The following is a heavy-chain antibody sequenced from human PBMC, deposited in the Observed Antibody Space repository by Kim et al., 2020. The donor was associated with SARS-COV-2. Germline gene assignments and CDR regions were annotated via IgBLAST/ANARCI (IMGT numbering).Heavy chain of an antibody. CDR3: ARTIFGVVISRYYYGMDV. D-gene: IGHD3-3*01. J-gene: IGHJ6*02. Sequence: RSLRSRVTISVATSKNQFSLKLSSVTAADTALYYCARTIFGVVISRYYYGMDVWGQGTTVTVSS. V-gene: IGHV4-34*13.